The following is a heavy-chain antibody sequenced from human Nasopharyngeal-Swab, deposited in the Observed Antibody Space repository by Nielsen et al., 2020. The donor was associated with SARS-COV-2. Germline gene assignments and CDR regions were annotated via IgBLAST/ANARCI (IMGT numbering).Heavy chain of an antibody. V-gene: IGHV4-30-4*08. D-gene: IGHD6-13*01. J-gene: IGHJ4*02. CDR1: GGSISSGGYY. Sequence: SETLSLTCTVSGGSISSGGYYWIWVRQHPGKGLEWIGYIYYSGSTYYNPSLKSRVTISVDTSKNQFSLKLSSVTAADTAVYYCARVFEAAAGLDYWGQGTLVTVSS. CDR2: IYYSGST. CDR3: ARVFEAAAGLDY.